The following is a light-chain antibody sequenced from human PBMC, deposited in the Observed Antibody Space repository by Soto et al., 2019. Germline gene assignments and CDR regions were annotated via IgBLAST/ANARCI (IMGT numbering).Light chain of an antibody. J-gene: IGKJ4*01. CDR1: QSVSSN. Sequence: EIVMTQSPCTLSVSPGERATLSCRASQSVSSNLAWYQQQPGQAPRLLIYGASTRATGIPARFSGSGSGTEFTLTISSLQSEDFAVYYCQHYNNGPLTFGGGTKVEIK. CDR3: QHYNNGPLT. CDR2: GAS. V-gene: IGKV3-15*01.